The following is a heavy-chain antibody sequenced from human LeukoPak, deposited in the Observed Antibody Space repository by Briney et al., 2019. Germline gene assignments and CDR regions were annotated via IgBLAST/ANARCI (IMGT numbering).Heavy chain of an antibody. Sequence: PGGSLRLSCAASGFTFSSYAMHWVRQAPGKGLEWVAVISYDGSNKYYADSVKGRFTISRDNSKNTLYLQMNSLRAEDTAVYYCARDVSYILTGYSIDYWGQGTLVTVSS. V-gene: IGHV3-30-3*01. CDR3: ARDVSYILTGYSIDY. CDR1: GFTFSSYA. D-gene: IGHD3-9*01. CDR2: ISYDGSNK. J-gene: IGHJ4*02.